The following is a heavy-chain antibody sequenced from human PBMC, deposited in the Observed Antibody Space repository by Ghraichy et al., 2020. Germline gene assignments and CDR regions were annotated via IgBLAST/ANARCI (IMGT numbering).Heavy chain of an antibody. J-gene: IGHJ4*02. V-gene: IGHV4-61*05. CDR3: ATGYYGPNFDY. D-gene: IGHD3-3*01. CDR1: GGSISSSSYY. Sequence: SQTLSLTCTVSGGSISSSSYYWGWIRQPPGKGLEWIGYIYYSGSTNYNPSLKSRVTISVDTSKNQFSLKLSSVTAADTAVYYCATGYYGPNFDYWGQGTLVTVSS. CDR2: IYYSGST.